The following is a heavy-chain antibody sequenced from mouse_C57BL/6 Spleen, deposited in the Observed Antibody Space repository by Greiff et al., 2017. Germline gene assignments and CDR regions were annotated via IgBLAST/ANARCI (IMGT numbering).Heavy chain of an antibody. CDR3: ARKGDWYFDV. V-gene: IGHV1-80*01. Sequence: VQLQQSGAELAKPGASVKLSCKASGYAFSSYWMNWVKQRPGQGLEWIGQIYPGDGDTNYNGKFKGKATLTADKSSSTAYMQLSSLTSEDSAVYFCARKGDWYFDVWGKGTTVTVSS. CDR1: GYAFSSYW. J-gene: IGHJ1*03. CDR2: IYPGDGDT.